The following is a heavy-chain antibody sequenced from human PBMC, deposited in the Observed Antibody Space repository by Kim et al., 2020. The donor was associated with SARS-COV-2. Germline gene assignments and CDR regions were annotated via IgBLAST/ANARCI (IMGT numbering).Heavy chain of an antibody. CDR1: GGSISSSSYY. Sequence: SETLSLTCTVSGGSISSSSYYWGWIRQPPGKGLEWIGSIYYSGSTYYNPSLKSRVTISVDTSKNQFSLKLSSVTAADTAVYYCARHIVGGGSYQITADWFDPWGQGTLVTVSS. CDR3: ARHIVGGGSYQITADWFDP. CDR2: IYYSGST. V-gene: IGHV4-39*01. D-gene: IGHD1-26*01. J-gene: IGHJ5*02.